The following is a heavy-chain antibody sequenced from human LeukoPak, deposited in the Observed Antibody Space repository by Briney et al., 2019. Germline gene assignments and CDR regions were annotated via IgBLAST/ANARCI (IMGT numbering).Heavy chain of an antibody. CDR2: INHSGST. CDR3: ARWLSSWYDY. J-gene: IGHJ4*02. D-gene: IGHD6-13*01. Sequence: SETLSLTCAVYGGSFSGYYWSWIRRPPGKGLEWIGEINHSGSTNYNPSLKSRVTISVDTSKNQFSLKLSSVTAADTAVYYCARWLSSWYDYWGQGTLVTVSS. V-gene: IGHV4-34*01. CDR1: GGSFSGYY.